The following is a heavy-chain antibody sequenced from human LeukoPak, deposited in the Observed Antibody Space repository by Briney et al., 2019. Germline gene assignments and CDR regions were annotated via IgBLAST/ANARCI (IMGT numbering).Heavy chain of an antibody. V-gene: IGHV4-4*07. CDR2: IYTSGTI. CDR3: ARDYFDSSGYRHDVFDI. Sequence: PSETLSLTCTVSGGSIGSYYWSWIRQPAGKGLEWVGPIYTSGTINYNPSLKSPITMSVDTSKNQFSLKLSSVTAADTAVYYCARDYFDSSGYRHDVFDIWGQGTMVTVSS. J-gene: IGHJ3*02. CDR1: GGSIGSYY. D-gene: IGHD3-22*01.